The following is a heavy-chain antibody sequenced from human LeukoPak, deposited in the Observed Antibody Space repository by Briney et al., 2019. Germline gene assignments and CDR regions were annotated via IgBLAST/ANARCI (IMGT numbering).Heavy chain of an antibody. J-gene: IGHJ4*02. Sequence: SETLSLTCAVYGGSFSGYYWSWIRQPPGKGLEWIGEINHSGSTNYNPSLKSRVTISVDTSKNQFSLKLSSVTAADTAVYYCARDSLEMDTKDYWGQGTLVTVSS. D-gene: IGHD5-24*01. CDR1: GGSFSGYY. V-gene: IGHV4-34*01. CDR3: ARDSLEMDTKDY. CDR2: INHSGST.